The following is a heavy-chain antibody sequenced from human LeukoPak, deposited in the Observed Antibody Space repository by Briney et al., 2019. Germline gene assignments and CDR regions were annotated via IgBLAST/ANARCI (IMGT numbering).Heavy chain of an antibody. D-gene: IGHD4-17*01. J-gene: IGHJ4*02. V-gene: IGHV1-46*01. CDR2: INPSGGST. Sequence: ASVKVSCKASGYTFISYYLHWVRQAPGQGLEWMGVINPSGGSTRYAQKFQGGVTMTRDTSTSTVYMELSSLRSEDTAVYHCARDPSGDYGDLRFDYWGQGTLVTVPS. CDR1: GYTFISYY. CDR3: ARDPSGDYGDLRFDY.